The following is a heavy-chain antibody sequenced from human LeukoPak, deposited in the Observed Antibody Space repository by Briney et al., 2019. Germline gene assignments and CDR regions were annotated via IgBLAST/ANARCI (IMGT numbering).Heavy chain of an antibody. Sequence: GGSLRLSCAASEFIFSSYDMNWVRQAPGKGLEWISYISSSSNTVKYADSVKGRFTISRDNAKNTLYLQMNSLRAEDTAVYYCARGGVPAGIYWGQGTLVTVSS. CDR3: ARGGVPAGIY. D-gene: IGHD2-2*01. J-gene: IGHJ4*02. CDR1: EFIFSSYD. CDR2: ISSSSNTV. V-gene: IGHV3-48*04.